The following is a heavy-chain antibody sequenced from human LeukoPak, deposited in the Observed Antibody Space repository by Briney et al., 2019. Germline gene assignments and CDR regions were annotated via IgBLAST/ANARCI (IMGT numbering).Heavy chain of an antibody. V-gene: IGHV4-4*07. CDR1: GGSINTYY. J-gene: IGHJ5*02. Sequence: SETLSLTCTVSGGSINTYYWSWIRQPAGKGLEWIGRIHISGHTDYNPSLKSRVTMSIDTSQNQFSLKVNSATAADTAVYYCARIIAAAENWFDPWGRGTLVTVSS. CDR2: IHISGHT. CDR3: ARIIAAAENWFDP. D-gene: IGHD6-13*01.